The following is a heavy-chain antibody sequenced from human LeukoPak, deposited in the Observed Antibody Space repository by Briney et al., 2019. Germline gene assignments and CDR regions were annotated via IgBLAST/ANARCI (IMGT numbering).Heavy chain of an antibody. Sequence: SETLSLTCTVSGGSISSGGYYWTWIRQHPGKGLEWIGNIHYSGSTYHNPSLKSRVTLSLDTSKNQFSLKLSSVTAADTAVYYCARDRVAAAGRYYYYGMDVWGQGTTVTVSS. CDR3: ARDRVAAAGRYYYYGMDV. V-gene: IGHV4-31*03. CDR1: GGSISSGGYY. CDR2: IHYSGST. D-gene: IGHD6-13*01. J-gene: IGHJ6*02.